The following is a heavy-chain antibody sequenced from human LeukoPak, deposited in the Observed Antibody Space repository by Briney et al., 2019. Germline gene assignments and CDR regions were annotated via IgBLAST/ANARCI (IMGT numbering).Heavy chain of an antibody. CDR2: INHSGST. Sequence: PSETLSLTCAVYGGSFSGYYWSWIRQPPGKGLEWVGEINHSGSTNYNPSLKSRVTISVDTSKNQFSLKLSSVTAADTAVYYCARDEGAYCGGDCYSRGFDPWGQGTLVTVSS. CDR3: ARDEGAYCGGDCYSRGFDP. V-gene: IGHV4-34*01. J-gene: IGHJ5*02. CDR1: GGSFSGYY. D-gene: IGHD2-21*02.